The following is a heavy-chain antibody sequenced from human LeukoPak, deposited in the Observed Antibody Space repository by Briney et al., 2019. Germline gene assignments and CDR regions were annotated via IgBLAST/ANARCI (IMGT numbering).Heavy chain of an antibody. J-gene: IGHJ3*02. D-gene: IGHD7-27*01. Sequence: GGSLRLSCAASGFTFSSYGMHWVRQAPGKGLEWVAFIRYDGSNKYYADSVKGRFTISRDNSKNTLYLQMNSLRAEDTAVYYSAKDGNWGGRSPHDAFDIWGQGTMVTVSS. CDR3: AKDGNWGGRSPHDAFDI. CDR2: IRYDGSNK. CDR1: GFTFSSYG. V-gene: IGHV3-30*02.